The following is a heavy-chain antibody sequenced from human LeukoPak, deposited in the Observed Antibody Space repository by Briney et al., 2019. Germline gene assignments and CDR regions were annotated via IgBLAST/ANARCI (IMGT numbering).Heavy chain of an antibody. J-gene: IGHJ5*02. CDR3: ARDGSSTGDWFDP. CDR2: IYYSGST. Sequence: SETLSLTCTVSGGSISSHYWSWIRQPPGKGLEWIGYIYYSGSTNYNPSLKSRVTISVDTSKNQFSLKQSSVTAADTAVYYCARDGSSTGDWFDPWGQGTLVTVSS. D-gene: IGHD2-2*01. V-gene: IGHV4-59*11. CDR1: GGSISSHY.